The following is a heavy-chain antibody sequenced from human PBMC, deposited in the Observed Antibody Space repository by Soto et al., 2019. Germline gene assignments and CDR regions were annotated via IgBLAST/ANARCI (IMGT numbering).Heavy chain of an antibody. Sequence: PGGSLRLSCVVSGLTLTNYAIAWVRQAPGKGLECVSTIDVLDGRWYSDSVKGRLAISRDVSRNTVYLQMSSLRVEDTAIYFCSDWRAGGPVNFDHWGPGTLVTVSS. CDR3: SDWRAGGPVNFDH. J-gene: IGHJ4*02. D-gene: IGHD2-15*01. V-gene: IGHV3-23*01. CDR2: IDVLDGR. CDR1: GLTLTNYA.